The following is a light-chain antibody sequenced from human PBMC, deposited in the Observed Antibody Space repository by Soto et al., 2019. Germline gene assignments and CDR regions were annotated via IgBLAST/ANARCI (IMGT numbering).Light chain of an antibody. CDR1: SSNIGSNT. V-gene: IGLV1-44*01. CDR2: SNN. Sequence: QSVLTQPPSASGTPGQRVTISCSGSSSNIGSNTVNWYQQLPGTAPKLLIYSNNQRPSGVPDRFSGSKSGTPASLAISGLQSEDEADYYCAAWDDSLNAVVFGGGTKVTVL. CDR3: AAWDDSLNAVV. J-gene: IGLJ2*01.